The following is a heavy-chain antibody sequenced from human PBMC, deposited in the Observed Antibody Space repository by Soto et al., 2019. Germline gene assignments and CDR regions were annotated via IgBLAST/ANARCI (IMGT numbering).Heavy chain of an antibody. V-gene: IGHV3-23*01. D-gene: IGHD6-19*01. Sequence: EVQLLESGGGLVQPGGSLRLSCAASGFTFSSYAMSWVRQAPGKGLEWVSVISGRGDSSYYADSVKGRFTISRDNSKNTLYLQMNSLRAEDTAVYYCARRSSGWYFDYWGQGTLVTVSS. CDR2: ISGRGDSS. CDR3: ARRSSGWYFDY. CDR1: GFTFSSYA. J-gene: IGHJ4*02.